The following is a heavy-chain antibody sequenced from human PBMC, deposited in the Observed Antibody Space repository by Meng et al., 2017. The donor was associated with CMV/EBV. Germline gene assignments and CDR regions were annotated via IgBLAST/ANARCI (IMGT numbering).Heavy chain of an antibody. CDR3: AREGNGYGYQLLRTPYYFDY. J-gene: IGHJ4*02. V-gene: IGHV3-21*01. Sequence: LSLTCAASGFTFSSYAMHRVRQAPGKGLEWVSSISSSSSYIYYADSVKGRFTISRDNAKNSLYLQMNSLRAEDTAVYYCAREGNGYGYQLLRTPYYFDYWGQGTLVTVSS. CDR1: GFTFSSYA. CDR2: ISSSSSYI. D-gene: IGHD2-2*01.